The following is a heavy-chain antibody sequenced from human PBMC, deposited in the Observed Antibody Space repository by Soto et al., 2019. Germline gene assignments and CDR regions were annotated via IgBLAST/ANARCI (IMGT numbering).Heavy chain of an antibody. D-gene: IGHD2-15*01. Sequence: PGESLKISCKGSGYSFTSYWIGWVRQMPGKGLEWMGIIYPGDSDTRYSPSFQGQVTISADKSISTAYLQWSSLKASDTAMYYCARTLATYCSGGSCYDGFDYWGQGTLVTV. CDR3: ARTLATYCSGGSCYDGFDY. CDR1: GYSFTSYW. CDR2: IYPGDSDT. V-gene: IGHV5-51*01. J-gene: IGHJ4*02.